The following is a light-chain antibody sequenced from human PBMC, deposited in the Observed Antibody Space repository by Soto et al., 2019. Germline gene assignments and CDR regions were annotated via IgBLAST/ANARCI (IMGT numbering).Light chain of an antibody. Sequence: EIVLTQSPATLSLSPGERATLSCRASQSVSSYLAWYQQKPGQAPRLLIYDASNRAPGIPARFTGSGSGTDFTLTISSLEPEDFAVYYCQQRGNWPPYTFGQGTELEIK. CDR2: DAS. CDR1: QSVSSY. V-gene: IGKV3-11*01. CDR3: QQRGNWPPYT. J-gene: IGKJ2*01.